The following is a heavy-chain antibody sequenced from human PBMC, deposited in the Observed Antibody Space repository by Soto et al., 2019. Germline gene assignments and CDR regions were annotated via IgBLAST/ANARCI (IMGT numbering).Heavy chain of an antibody. V-gene: IGHV1-69*12. Sequence: QVQLVQSGAEVKKPGSSVKVSCKASGGTFSSYAISWVRQAPGQGLEWMGGIIPIFGTANYAQEFQGRVTITADESTSTAYMELSSLRSGDTAVYYCAISITGTVSYYYGMDVWGQGTTVTVSS. CDR2: IIPIFGTA. CDR1: GGTFSSYA. D-gene: IGHD1-20*01. CDR3: AISITGTVSYYYGMDV. J-gene: IGHJ6*02.